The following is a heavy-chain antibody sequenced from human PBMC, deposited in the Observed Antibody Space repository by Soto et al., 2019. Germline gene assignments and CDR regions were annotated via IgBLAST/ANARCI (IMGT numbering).Heavy chain of an antibody. D-gene: IGHD1-26*01. CDR3: ARESSSGNSYFDY. Sequence: GGSLRLSCAASGFTVSSSNMRWVRQAPGKGLEWVSLIYSGGSTYYADSVKGRFTISRDNSKNTLFLQMNIVRADDTAMYYCARESSSGNSYFDYWGRGTLVTVSS. V-gene: IGHV3-66*01. CDR1: GFTVSSSN. J-gene: IGHJ4*02. CDR2: IYSGGST.